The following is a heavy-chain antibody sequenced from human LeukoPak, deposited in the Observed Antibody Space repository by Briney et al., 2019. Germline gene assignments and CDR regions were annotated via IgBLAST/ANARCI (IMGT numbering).Heavy chain of an antibody. D-gene: IGHD4-17*01. CDR2: IYSSGSA. CDR3: ARTRGGDYAHFDY. V-gene: IGHV4-4*07. Sequence: SETLSLTCTVSGVSISIYYLSWVRQPAGKGLEWIWRIYSSGSATYNPSLKNRVNMSVDTSKNQFSLNLTSVTAADTAVYYCARTRGGDYAHFDYWGQGTLVTVSS. J-gene: IGHJ4*02. CDR1: GVSISIYY.